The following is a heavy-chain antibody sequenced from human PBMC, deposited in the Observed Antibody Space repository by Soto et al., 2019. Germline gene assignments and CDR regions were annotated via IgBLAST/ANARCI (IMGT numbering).Heavy chain of an antibody. CDR2: ISAYNGNT. Sequence: ASVKVSCKASGYTFTSYGISWVRQAPGQGLEWMGWISAYNGNTNYAQKLQGRVTMTTDTSTSTAYMELRSLRSDDTAVYYCARVSIAARAQYYYYYGMDVWGQGTTVTVSS. CDR1: GYTFTSYG. D-gene: IGHD6-6*01. V-gene: IGHV1-18*04. CDR3: ARVSIAARAQYYYYYGMDV. J-gene: IGHJ6*02.